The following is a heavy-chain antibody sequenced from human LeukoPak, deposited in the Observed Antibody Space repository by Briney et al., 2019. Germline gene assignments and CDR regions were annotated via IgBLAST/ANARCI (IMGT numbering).Heavy chain of an antibody. CDR1: GFTVSSNY. CDR2: IYSGGST. J-gene: IGHJ4*02. D-gene: IGHD3-22*01. CDR3: GRGQVVISEYYFDY. Sequence: GGSLRLSCAASGFTVSSNYMSWVRQAPGKGLEWVSVIYSGGSTYYADSVKGRFTISRDNSKNTLYLQMNSLRAEDTAVYYCGRGQVVISEYYFDYWGQGTLVTVSS. V-gene: IGHV3-53*01.